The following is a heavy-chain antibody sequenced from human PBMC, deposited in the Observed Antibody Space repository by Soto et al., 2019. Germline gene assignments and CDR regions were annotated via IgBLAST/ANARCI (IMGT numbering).Heavy chain of an antibody. CDR1: GYTLTELS. V-gene: IGHV1-24*01. CDR3: TSLAHCGGDCQTKSEI. Sequence: ASVKVSCKVSGYTLTELSMHWVRQAPGKGLEWMGCFDPEDGETIYAQKFQGRVTMTEDTSTDTAYMELSSLRSEDTAVYYCTSLAHCGGDCQTKSEIWGVGTMVPVSS. D-gene: IGHD2-21*02. J-gene: IGHJ3*02. CDR2: FDPEDGET.